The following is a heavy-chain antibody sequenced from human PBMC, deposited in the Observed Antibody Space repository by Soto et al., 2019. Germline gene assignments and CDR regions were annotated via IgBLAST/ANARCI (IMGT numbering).Heavy chain of an antibody. CDR2: ISSSSSTI. D-gene: IGHD3-3*01. CDR3: ARSPYYDFWSGPLAEYFQH. V-gene: IGHV3-48*01. J-gene: IGHJ1*01. CDR1: GFTFSSYS. Sequence: GGSLRLSCAASGFTFSSYSMNWVRQAPGKGLEWVSYISSSSSTIYYADSVKGRFTISRDNAKNSLYLQMNSLRAEDTAVYYCARSPYYDFWSGPLAEYFQHWGQGTLVTVSS.